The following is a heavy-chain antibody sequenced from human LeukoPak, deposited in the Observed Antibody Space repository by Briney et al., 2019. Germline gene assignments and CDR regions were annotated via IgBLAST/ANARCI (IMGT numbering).Heavy chain of an antibody. D-gene: IGHD1-1*01. V-gene: IGHV4-39*07. Sequence: SETLSLTCTVSGGSISSSSYYWGWIRQPPGKGLEWIGEINHSGSTNYNPSLKSRVTISVDTSKNQFSLRLSSVTAADTAVYYCASLRTTGTTARIDYWGQGTLVTVSS. CDR1: GGSISSSSYY. CDR3: ASLRTTGTTARIDY. J-gene: IGHJ4*02. CDR2: INHSGST.